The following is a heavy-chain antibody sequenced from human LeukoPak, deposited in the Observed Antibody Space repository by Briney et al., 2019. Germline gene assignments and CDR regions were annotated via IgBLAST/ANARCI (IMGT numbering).Heavy chain of an antibody. D-gene: IGHD6-13*01. CDR2: INTSGST. J-gene: IGHJ4*02. CDR3: AVQSAAVGTIDY. Sequence: SETLSLTCTVSGGCISSYYWSWIRQPAGKGLEWIGRINTSGSTNYNPSLKSRVTMSVDTSKNQFSLKLSSVTAADTAVYYCAVQSAAVGTIDYWGQGTLVTVSS. CDR1: GGCISSYY. V-gene: IGHV4-4*07.